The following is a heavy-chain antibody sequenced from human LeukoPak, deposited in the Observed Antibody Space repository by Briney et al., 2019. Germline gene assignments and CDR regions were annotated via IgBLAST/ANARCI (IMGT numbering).Heavy chain of an antibody. Sequence: PGGSLRLSCAASGFTFSSYSMNWVRQAPGKGLEWVSYISSSSSTIYYADSVKGRFTISRDNAKNSLYLQMNSLRAEDTAVYYCARDGTPYYYYMDVWGKGTTVTVSS. V-gene: IGHV3-48*01. CDR1: GFTFSSYS. CDR3: ARDGTPYYYYMDV. J-gene: IGHJ6*03. CDR2: ISSSSSTI. D-gene: IGHD1-26*01.